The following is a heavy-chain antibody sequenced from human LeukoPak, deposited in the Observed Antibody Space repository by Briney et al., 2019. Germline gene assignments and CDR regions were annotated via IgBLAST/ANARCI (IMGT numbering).Heavy chain of an antibody. D-gene: IGHD6-13*01. Sequence: SVRVSRKASGGTLSRYGINWVRQAPGQGLEWMGRLIPTFGSTNYAQKFQGRVTITTDESTTTAYMEVSSLTSEDTAVYYCAGETLAPSGVKYFHHWGQGTLVTVSS. CDR1: GGTLSRYG. CDR2: LIPTFGST. V-gene: IGHV1-69*05. J-gene: IGHJ1*01. CDR3: AGETLAPSGVKYFHH.